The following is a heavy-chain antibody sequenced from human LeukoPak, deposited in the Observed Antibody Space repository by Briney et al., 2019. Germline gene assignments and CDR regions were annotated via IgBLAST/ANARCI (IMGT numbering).Heavy chain of an antibody. Sequence: SETLSLTCTVSGYSISSGYYWGWIRQPPGKGLEWIGSIYHSGVTYYNPSLKSRVTISVDTSKNQFSLKLSSVTAADTAVYYCARDPVPHSGNNAFDIWGRGTMVTVSS. V-gene: IGHV4-38-2*02. CDR2: IYHSGVT. CDR3: ARDPVPHSGNNAFDI. CDR1: GYSISSGYY. J-gene: IGHJ3*02. D-gene: IGHD1-26*01.